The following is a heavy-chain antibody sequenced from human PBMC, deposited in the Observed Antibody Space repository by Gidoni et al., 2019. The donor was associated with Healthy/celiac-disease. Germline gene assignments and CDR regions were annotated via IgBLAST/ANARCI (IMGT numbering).Heavy chain of an antibody. V-gene: IGHV1-58*01. J-gene: IGHJ6*02. CDR1: GFTFTSSA. CDR2: IVVGSGNT. D-gene: IGHD6-13*01. Sequence: QMQLVQSGPEVKKPGTSVKVSCKASGFTFTSSAVQWVRQARGQRLEWIGWIVVGSGNTNYAQKFQERVTITRDMSTSTAYMELSSLRSEDTAVYYCAADKGVVEQGLYYYYGMDVWGQGTTVTVSS. CDR3: AADKGVVEQGLYYYYGMDV.